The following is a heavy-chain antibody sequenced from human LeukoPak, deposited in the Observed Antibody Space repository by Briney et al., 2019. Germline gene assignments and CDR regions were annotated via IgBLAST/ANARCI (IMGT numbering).Heavy chain of an antibody. D-gene: IGHD3-10*01. CDR2: ISGSGGST. CDR3: ARDRGVHYYGSGSYYRGADAFDI. J-gene: IGHJ3*02. V-gene: IGHV3-23*01. Sequence: PGGSLRLSCAASGFTFSSYAMSWVRQAPGKGLEWVSAISGSGGSTYYADSVKGRFTISRDNSKNSLYLQMNSLRAEDTAVYYCARDRGVHYYGSGSYYRGADAFDIWGQGTMVTVSS. CDR1: GFTFSSYA.